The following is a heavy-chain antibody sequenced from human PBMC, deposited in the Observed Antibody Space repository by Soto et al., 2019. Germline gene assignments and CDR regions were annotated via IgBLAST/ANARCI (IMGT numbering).Heavy chain of an antibody. D-gene: IGHD1-1*01. Sequence: QVQLQESGPGLVKPSQTLSLTCTVSGGSISSGGYFWSWIRQPPGKGLEWIGNIFYSGTTYYYPSLKSRVTISVDASKNQFSLKLRSVTAADTAVYFCARGVLYWGQGTLVTVSS. CDR1: GGSISSGGYF. CDR2: IFYSGTT. V-gene: IGHV4-31*03. J-gene: IGHJ4*02. CDR3: ARGVLY.